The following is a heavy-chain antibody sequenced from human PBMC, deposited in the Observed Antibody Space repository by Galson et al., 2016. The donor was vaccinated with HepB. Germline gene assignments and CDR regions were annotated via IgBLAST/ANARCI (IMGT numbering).Heavy chain of an antibody. CDR2: IWYDGNNK. V-gene: IGHV3-33*06. CDR1: GFTFSSYG. Sequence: SLRLSCAASGFTFSSYGMHWVRQAPGKGLEWVAVIWYDGNNKYYADSVKGRFTISRDNSKKMLYPQMNSLRAEDTAIYYCAKDLLPSGAGREDYFDYWGQGTLVTVSS. J-gene: IGHJ4*02. D-gene: IGHD1-26*01. CDR3: AKDLLPSGAGREDYFDY.